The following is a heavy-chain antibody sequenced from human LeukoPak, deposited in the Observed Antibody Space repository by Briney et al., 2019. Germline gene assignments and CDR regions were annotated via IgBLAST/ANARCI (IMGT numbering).Heavy chain of an antibody. CDR2: IYSSGST. CDR1: GGSINSYY. Sequence: SETLSLTCTVSGGSINSYYWSWIRQPAGKGLEWIGRIYSSGSTNYNPSLKSRVSMSVDTYKNQFSLKLTSVTAADTAVYYCARGGKATVVTMWGQGSLVTVSS. CDR3: ARGGKATVVTM. V-gene: IGHV4-4*07. D-gene: IGHD4-23*01. J-gene: IGHJ4*02.